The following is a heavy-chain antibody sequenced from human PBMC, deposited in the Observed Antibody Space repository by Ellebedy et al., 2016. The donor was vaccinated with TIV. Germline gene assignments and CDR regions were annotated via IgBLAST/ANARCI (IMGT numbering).Heavy chain of an antibody. J-gene: IGHJ4*02. Sequence: AASVKVSCKASGYTFTDYRLDWVRQAPGHGLEWMGWINPNGGGIHYVQKFQGRVTMTGDTSISTAYSELSRLTSDDTAVYYCARDYWGSYEYWGQGTLVTVSS. CDR1: GYTFTDYR. V-gene: IGHV1-2*02. D-gene: IGHD1-26*01. CDR2: INPNGGGI. CDR3: ARDYWGSYEY.